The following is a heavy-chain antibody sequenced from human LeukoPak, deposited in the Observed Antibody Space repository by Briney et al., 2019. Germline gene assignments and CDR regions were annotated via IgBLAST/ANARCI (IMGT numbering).Heavy chain of an antibody. J-gene: IGHJ4*02. CDR1: GGTFSSSA. CDR2: IIPIFGTA. Sequence: ASVKVSCKASGGTFSSSAFSWVRQAPGQGLEWMGGIIPIFGTANYAQNFQGRVTITADESTTTAYMEVSSLRSEDTAVYYCARGEVPPHYFDSWGQGTLVTVSS. V-gene: IGHV1-69*13. CDR3: ARGEVPPHYFDS.